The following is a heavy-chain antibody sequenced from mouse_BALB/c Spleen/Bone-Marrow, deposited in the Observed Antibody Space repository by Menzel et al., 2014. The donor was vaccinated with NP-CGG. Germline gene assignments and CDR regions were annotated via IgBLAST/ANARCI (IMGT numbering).Heavy chain of an antibody. D-gene: IGHD1-1*01. V-gene: IGHV3-1*02. Sequence: EVQLQQSGPDLVKPSQSLSLTCTVTGYSITSGYSWHWIRQFPGNKLEWMGYIHYSGSTNYNPSLKSRISITRDTSKNQFFLQLNSVTTEDTATYYRARPITTVVGFDYWGQGTTLTVSS. CDR3: ARPITTVVGFDY. CDR1: GYSITSGYS. CDR2: IHYSGST. J-gene: IGHJ2*01.